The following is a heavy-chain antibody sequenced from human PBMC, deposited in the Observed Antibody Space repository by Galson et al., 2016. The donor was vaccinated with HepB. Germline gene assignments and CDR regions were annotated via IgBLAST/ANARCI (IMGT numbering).Heavy chain of an antibody. CDR2: ISISSSYT. D-gene: IGHD5-12*01. CDR1: GFTFSDYY. J-gene: IGHJ3*02. CDR3: ARNRGYSGYDAFDI. Sequence: SLRLSCAASGFTFSDYYMSWIRQAPGKGLEWVSYISISSSYTNYADSVKGRFTISRVNAKNSVYLQMNSLRAEDTAVYYCARNRGYSGYDAFDIWGQGTMVTVSS. V-gene: IGHV3-11*03.